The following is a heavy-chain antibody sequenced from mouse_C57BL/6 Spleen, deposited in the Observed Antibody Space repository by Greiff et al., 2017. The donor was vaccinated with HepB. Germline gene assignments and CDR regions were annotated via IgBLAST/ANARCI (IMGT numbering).Heavy chain of an antibody. CDR1: GYTFTSYW. J-gene: IGHJ4*01. D-gene: IGHD2-4*01. V-gene: IGHV1-52*01. CDR2: IYPSDSET. CDR3: ARGGGYYDYVYYYAMDY. Sequence: QVQLQQPGAELVRPGSSVKLSCKASGYTFTSYWMHWVKQRPIQGLEWIGNIYPSDSETHYNQKFKDKATLTVDKSSSTAYMQLSSLTSEDSAVYYCARGGGYYDYVYYYAMDYWGQGTSVTVSS.